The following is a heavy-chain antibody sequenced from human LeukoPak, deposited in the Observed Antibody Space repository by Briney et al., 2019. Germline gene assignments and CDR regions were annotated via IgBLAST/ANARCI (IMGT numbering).Heavy chain of an antibody. V-gene: IGHV3-48*01. Sequence: GGSLRLSCAASGFTFSSHSMNWVRQAPGKGLEWVSYISSSSSTIYYADSVKGRFTISRDNAKNSLYLQMNSLRAEDTAVYYCAKSAHYDASGYYREYYFDYWGQGTLVTVSS. CDR2: ISSSSSTI. J-gene: IGHJ4*02. D-gene: IGHD3-22*01. CDR1: GFTFSSHS. CDR3: AKSAHYDASGYYREYYFDY.